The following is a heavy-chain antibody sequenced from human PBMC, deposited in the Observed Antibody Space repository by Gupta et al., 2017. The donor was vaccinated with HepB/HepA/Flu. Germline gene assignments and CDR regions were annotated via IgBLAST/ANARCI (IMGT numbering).Heavy chain of an antibody. V-gene: IGHV3-43*01. J-gene: IGHJ4*02. CDR2: ISWDGGST. Sequence: EVQLVESGGIVVQPGGSLRLSCAASGFTFDTYNMHWVRQAPGKGLEWVSLISWDGGSTYYADSAKGRFTTSRDNRKNSLYLQMSSLRSEVSALYYCAKDITRYSSGWYEYWGQGTLVTVSS. CDR3: AKDITRYSSGWYEY. CDR1: GFTFDTYN. D-gene: IGHD6-19*01.